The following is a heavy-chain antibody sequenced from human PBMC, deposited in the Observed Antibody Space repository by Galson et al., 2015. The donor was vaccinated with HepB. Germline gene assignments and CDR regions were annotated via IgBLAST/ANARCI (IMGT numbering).Heavy chain of an antibody. V-gene: IGHV1-2*06. CDR2: INPNSGRT. Sequence: SVKVSCKASGYTFTDYITHWARQAPGQGLEWMGRINPNSGRTNYAQKFQDRVTMTRDTSISTGYMELSRLTFDDTAVYYCARGDRLPDYWGQGTMVTVSS. CDR3: ARGDRLPDY. CDR1: GYTFTDYI. D-gene: IGHD2-21*02. J-gene: IGHJ4*02.